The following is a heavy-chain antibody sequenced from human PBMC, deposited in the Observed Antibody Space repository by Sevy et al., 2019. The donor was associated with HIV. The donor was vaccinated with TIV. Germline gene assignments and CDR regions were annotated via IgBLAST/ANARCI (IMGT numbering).Heavy chain of an antibody. J-gene: IGHJ4*02. CDR1: TFTLSNYG. CDR2: ISIDGNNK. Sequence: GGSLRLSCAASTFTLSNYGFHWVRQTPDKGLEWVSFISIDGNNKLYADSVKGRFTSSRDNSNNTLSLQMNGLRAEDTAVYYCARDWSFDYWGQGTLVTVSS. V-gene: IGHV3-30*03. D-gene: IGHD3-3*01. CDR3: ARDWSFDY.